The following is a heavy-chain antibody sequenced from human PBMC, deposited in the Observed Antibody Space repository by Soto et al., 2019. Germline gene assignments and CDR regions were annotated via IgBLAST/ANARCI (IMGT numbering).Heavy chain of an antibody. CDR3: ARGGAYIYGPQYD. Sequence: PGGSLRLSCAASGFTFSSYGMHWVRQAPGKGLEWVAVISYDGSNKYYADSVKGRFTISRDYSKNTLYLQMNSLRVEDTAVYYCARGGAYIYGPQYDWGQGTLVTVSS. V-gene: IGHV3-30*03. J-gene: IGHJ4*02. D-gene: IGHD5-18*01. CDR1: GFTFSSYG. CDR2: ISYDGSNK.